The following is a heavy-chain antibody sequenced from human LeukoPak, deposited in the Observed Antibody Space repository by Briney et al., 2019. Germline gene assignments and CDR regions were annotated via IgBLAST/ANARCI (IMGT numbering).Heavy chain of an antibody. CDR2: ISSDSSTI. D-gene: IGHD2-15*01. CDR3: AGDRCSSGSCYFDY. Sequence: GGSLRLSCVASGFTFSNYNMNWVRQAPGKGLEWVSHISSDSSTIYYADSVKGRFTISRDNAKNSLCLQMHSLRNENTAVYYCAGDRCSSGSCYFDYWGQGTLVTVSS. V-gene: IGHV3-48*02. J-gene: IGHJ4*02. CDR1: GFTFSNYN.